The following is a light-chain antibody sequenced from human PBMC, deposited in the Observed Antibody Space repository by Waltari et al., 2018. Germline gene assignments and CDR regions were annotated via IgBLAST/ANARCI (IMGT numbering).Light chain of an antibody. CDR1: QSLLYSSNNKDY. CDR2: WAS. CDR3: QQTYRTPYT. J-gene: IGKJ2*01. Sequence: DIVMTQSPDSLALSLGERATINCESSQSLLYSSNNKDYLAWFQQKPGQPPKLLLSWASTRESGAPSRFSGSGSGTDFTLTISSLQPGDFATYYCQQTYRTPYTFGQGTNLEIK. V-gene: IGKV4-1*01.